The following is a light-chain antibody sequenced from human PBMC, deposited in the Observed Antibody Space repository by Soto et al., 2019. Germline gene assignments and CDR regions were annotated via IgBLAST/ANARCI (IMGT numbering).Light chain of an antibody. CDR2: RHD. J-gene: IGLJ3*02. Sequence: QSVLTQPPSASGTPGQRVTISCSGSTSNIGSNYVYWYQQVPGTAPKLLIYRHDQRPSGVPDRFSGSRSGTSASLAISGLRSEDEADYFCASWDASLSGEVFGGGTELTVL. CDR3: ASWDASLSGEV. V-gene: IGLV1-47*01. CDR1: TSNIGSNY.